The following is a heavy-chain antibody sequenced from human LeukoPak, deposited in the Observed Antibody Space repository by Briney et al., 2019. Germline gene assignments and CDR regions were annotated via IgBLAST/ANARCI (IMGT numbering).Heavy chain of an antibody. Sequence: GGSLRLSCAASGFTFSSYGMHWVRQAPGKGLEWVALTWYDGSNKSYGDSVKGRFTIPRDNSKNTLYLQMSSLRAEDTAVYYCARDQSLLYFDYWGQGTLVTVSS. J-gene: IGHJ4*02. V-gene: IGHV3-33*01. CDR3: ARDQSLLYFDY. D-gene: IGHD2-15*01. CDR2: TWYDGSNK. CDR1: GFTFSSYG.